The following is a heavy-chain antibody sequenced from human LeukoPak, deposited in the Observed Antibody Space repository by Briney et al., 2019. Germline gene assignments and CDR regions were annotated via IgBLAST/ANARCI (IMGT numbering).Heavy chain of an antibody. CDR2: INPNSGGT. CDR3: AREVSSWYRHYYYGMDV. J-gene: IGHJ6*02. D-gene: IGHD6-13*01. V-gene: IGHV1-2*06. CDR1: GYTFTGYY. Sequence: ASVKVSCKASGYTFTGYYMHWVRQAPGQGLEWMGRINPNSGGTNYAQKFQGRVTMTRDTSISTAYMELSRLRSDDTAVYYCAREVSSWYRHYYYGMDVWGQGTTVTVSS.